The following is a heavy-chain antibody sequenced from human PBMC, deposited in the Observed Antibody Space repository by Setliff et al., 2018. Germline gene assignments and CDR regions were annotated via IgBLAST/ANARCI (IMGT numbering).Heavy chain of an antibody. CDR3: AKPQVELRWGFES. J-gene: IGHJ4*02. CDR2: IYSGDRNT. V-gene: IGHV3-23*03. CDR1: GGSISSSSHY. Sequence: TSETLSLTCTVSGGSISSSSHYWGWVRQAPGKGLEWVSTIYSGDRNTFYTDSVKGRFTIFRDGSKNTLFLQMTSLRAEDTAVYYCAKPQVELRWGFESWGQGTPVTVS. D-gene: IGHD1-7*01.